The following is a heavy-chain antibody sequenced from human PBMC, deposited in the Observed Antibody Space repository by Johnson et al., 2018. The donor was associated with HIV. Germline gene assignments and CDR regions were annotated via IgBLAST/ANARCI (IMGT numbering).Heavy chain of an antibody. CDR1: GFTFDDYA. CDR3: ARNRITMVQMTSHDVFDI. J-gene: IGHJ3*02. Sequence: VQLVESGGGVVQPGRSLRLSCAASGFTFDDYAMHWVRQAPGKGLEWVSGISWNSGSIGYADSVKGRFTISRDNAKNSLYLQMNSLRAEDTAVYFCARNRITMVQMTSHDVFDIWGQGTMVTVSS. CDR2: ISWNSGSI. V-gene: IGHV3-9*01. D-gene: IGHD3-10*01.